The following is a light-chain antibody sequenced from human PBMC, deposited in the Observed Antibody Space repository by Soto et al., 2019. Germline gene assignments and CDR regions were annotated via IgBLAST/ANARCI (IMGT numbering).Light chain of an antibody. Sequence: QSALTQPASVSGSVGQSITISCTGTSRDVGGYNYVSWYQQHPGKAPKLIISEVNNRPSGVSHRFSGSKSGNTASLTISGLQAEDEADYYCSSHTSTVTLLFGGGTKLTVL. V-gene: IGLV2-14*01. CDR2: EVN. J-gene: IGLJ2*01. CDR1: SRDVGGYNY. CDR3: SSHTSTVTLL.